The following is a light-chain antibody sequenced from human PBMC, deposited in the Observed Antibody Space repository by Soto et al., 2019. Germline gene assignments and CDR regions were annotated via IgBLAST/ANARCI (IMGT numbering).Light chain of an antibody. CDR2: GAS. Sequence: EIVMTQSPATLSVSPGERATLSCRASQSVSSNLAWYQQKPGQAPRLLIYGASTRATGIPARFSGSGSGTEFTLTISTLQSEDFAVYYCQQYGSSPWTSGQGTKVEIK. CDR3: QQYGSSPWT. V-gene: IGKV3-15*01. CDR1: QSVSSN. J-gene: IGKJ1*01.